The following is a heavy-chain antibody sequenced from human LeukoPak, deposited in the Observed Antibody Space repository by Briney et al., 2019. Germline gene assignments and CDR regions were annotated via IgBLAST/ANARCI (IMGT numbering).Heavy chain of an antibody. V-gene: IGHV4-34*01. CDR1: GGSFSGYY. CDR3: AKAMNSYYYDSSGSKYFDY. D-gene: IGHD3-22*01. J-gene: IGHJ4*02. CDR2: INHSGST. Sequence: SETLSLTCAVYGGSFSGYYWSWIRQPPGKGLEWIGEINHSGSTNYNPSLKSRVTISVDTSKNQFSLKLSSVTAADTAVYYCAKAMNSYYYDSSGSKYFDYWGQGTLVTVSS.